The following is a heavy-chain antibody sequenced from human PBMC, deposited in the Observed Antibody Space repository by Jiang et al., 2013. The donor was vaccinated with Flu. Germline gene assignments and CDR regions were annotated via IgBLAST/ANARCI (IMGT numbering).Heavy chain of an antibody. CDR3: ARHRRGIPYYFDY. D-gene: IGHD3-16*01. J-gene: IGHJ4*02. V-gene: IGHV4-39*01. CDR1: GGSISSSSYY. CDR2: IYYSGST. Sequence: LLKPSETLSLTCTVSGGSISSSSYYWGWIRQPPGKGLEWIGSIYYSGSTYYNPSLKSRVTISVDTSKNQFSLKLSSVTAADTAVYYCARHRRGIPYYFDYWGQGTLVTVSS.